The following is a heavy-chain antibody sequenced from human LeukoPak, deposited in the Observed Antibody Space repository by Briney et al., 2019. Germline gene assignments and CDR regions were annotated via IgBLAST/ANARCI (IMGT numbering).Heavy chain of an antibody. V-gene: IGHV4-30-4*01. CDR3: ARETQYCSGGSCYPHFDY. D-gene: IGHD2-15*01. CDR1: GGSISSGDYY. CDR2: IYYSGST. Sequence: SQTLSLTCTVSGGSISSGDYYWSWIRQPPGTGLEWIGYIYYSGSTYYNPSLKSRVTISVDTSKDQFSLKLSPVTAADTAVYYCARETQYCSGGSCYPHFDYWGQGTLVTVSS. J-gene: IGHJ4*02.